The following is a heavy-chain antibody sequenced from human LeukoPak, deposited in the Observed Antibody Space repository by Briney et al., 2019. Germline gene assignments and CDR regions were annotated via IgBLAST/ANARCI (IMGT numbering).Heavy chain of an antibody. V-gene: IGHV3-53*01. CDR1: GFSVSSNY. J-gene: IGHJ4*02. CDR3: ARWGYDSSGSYWDN. Sequence: PGGSLRLSCAASGFSVSSNYVTWVRQAPGKGLQWVSVIYSVSDTFYADSVKGRFTISRDNSKNTVSLQMNRLRADDTAVYYCARWGYDSSGSYWDNWGQGTLVTVSS. D-gene: IGHD3-22*01. CDR2: IYSVSDT.